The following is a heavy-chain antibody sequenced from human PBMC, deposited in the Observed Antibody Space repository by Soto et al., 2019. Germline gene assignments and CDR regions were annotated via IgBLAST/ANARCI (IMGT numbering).Heavy chain of an antibody. CDR3: ARATHDYGDYGMDY. Sequence: SETLSLTCAVYGGSFSGYYLSWIRQPPGKGLEWIGEINHSGSTNYNPSLKSRVTISVDTSKNQFSLKLSSVTAADTAVYYCARATHDYGDYGMDYWGQGTLVTVSS. D-gene: IGHD4-17*01. CDR2: INHSGST. J-gene: IGHJ4*02. CDR1: GGSFSGYY. V-gene: IGHV4-34*01.